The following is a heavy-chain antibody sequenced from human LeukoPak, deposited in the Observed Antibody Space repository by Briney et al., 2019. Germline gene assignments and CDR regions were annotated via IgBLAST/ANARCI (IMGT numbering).Heavy chain of an antibody. J-gene: IGHJ4*02. D-gene: IGHD1-26*01. Sequence: TGGSLRLSCAASGFTFSNAWMSWVRQAPGKGLEWVGRIKSKTDGGTTDYAAPVKGRFTISRDDSKNTLYLQMNSLKTEDTAVYYCTIRYSGSTEAVGWGQGTLVTVSS. CDR1: GFTFSNAW. CDR3: TIRYSGSTEAVG. V-gene: IGHV3-15*01. CDR2: IKSKTDGGTT.